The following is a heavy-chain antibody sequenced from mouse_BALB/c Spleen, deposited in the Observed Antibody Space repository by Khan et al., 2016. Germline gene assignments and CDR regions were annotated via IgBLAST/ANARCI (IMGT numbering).Heavy chain of an antibody. CDR2: INTNTGAP. J-gene: IGHJ4*01. Sequence: QIQLVQSGPELKKPGETVKISCKASGYTFTNYGVHWVKQAPGKGLKWMGWINTNTGAPTYAEEFKGRFAFSLEPSASTAFLQIDNLKNEDTATYFCARLYGNYALDYWGQGTSVTVAS. D-gene: IGHD2-10*02. CDR1: GYTFTNYG. V-gene: IGHV9-3*02. CDR3: ARLYGNYALDY.